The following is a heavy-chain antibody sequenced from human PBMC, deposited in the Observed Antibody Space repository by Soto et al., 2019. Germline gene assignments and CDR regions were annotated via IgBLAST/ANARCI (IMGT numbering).Heavy chain of an antibody. V-gene: IGHV3-30-3*01. CDR1: GFTFSSYA. D-gene: IGHD3-22*01. CDR3: ARGPHYYDSSGFGGVVGDY. J-gene: IGHJ4*02. CDR2: ISYDGSNK. Sequence: QVQLVASGGGVVQPGRSLRLSCAASGFTFSSYAMHWVRQAPGKGLEWVAVISYDGSNKYYADSMKGRFTISRDNSKNTLYLQMNSLRAEDTAVYYCARGPHYYDSSGFGGVVGDYWGQGTLVTVSS.